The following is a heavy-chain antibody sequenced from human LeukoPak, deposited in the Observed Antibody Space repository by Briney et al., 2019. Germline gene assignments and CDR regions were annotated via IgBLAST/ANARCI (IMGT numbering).Heavy chain of an antibody. J-gene: IGHJ4*02. Sequence: GGSLRLSCAASGFTFSNFAMSWVRQAPGKGLEWVANIKQGGSEKYYVDSVKGRFTISRDNAKNSLYLQMNSLRAEDTAVYYCARGSGSGWYDLADFDYWGQGTLVTVSS. CDR2: IKQGGSEK. CDR1: GFTFSNFA. V-gene: IGHV3-7*05. CDR3: ARGSGSGWYDLADFDY. D-gene: IGHD6-19*01.